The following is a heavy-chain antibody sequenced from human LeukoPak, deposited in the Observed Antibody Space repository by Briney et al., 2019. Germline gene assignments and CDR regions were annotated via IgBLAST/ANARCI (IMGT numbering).Heavy chain of an antibody. V-gene: IGHV3-33*01. J-gene: IGHJ5*02. D-gene: IGHD2-8*01. CDR1: GFTLSSYG. CDR3: ARGGYCTNGVCYYNWFDP. CDR2: KWYDGSNK. Sequence: PGGSLRLSCAASGFTLSSYGMHWVRQAPGKGLEWVAVKWYDGSNKYYADSVKGRFTISRDNSKSTLYLQMNSLRAEDTAVYYCARGGYCTNGVCYYNWFDPWGQGTLVTVSS.